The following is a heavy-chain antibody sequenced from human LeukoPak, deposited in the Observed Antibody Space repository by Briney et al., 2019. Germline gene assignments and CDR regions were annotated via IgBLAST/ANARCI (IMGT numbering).Heavy chain of an antibody. D-gene: IGHD4-11*01. Sequence: GSLRLSCAASGFSFSSYGMHWVRQAPGKGLEWVSTFKTNYNQVYYAESVRGRFTISTDNSKNTAYLQMNSLRVEDTALYYCARSVPDYTRFDFWGQGALVTVSS. CDR3: ARSVPDYTRFDF. J-gene: IGHJ4*02. CDR2: FKTNYNQV. CDR1: GFSFSSYG. V-gene: IGHV3-NL1*01.